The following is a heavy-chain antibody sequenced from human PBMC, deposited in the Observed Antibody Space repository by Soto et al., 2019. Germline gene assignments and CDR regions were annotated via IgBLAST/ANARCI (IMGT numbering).Heavy chain of an antibody. J-gene: IGHJ3*02. CDR1: GFTFSSYA. CDR3: ATLADPSDAFDI. D-gene: IGHD3-3*02. V-gene: IGHV3-64*01. CDR2: ISSNGGST. Sequence: GGSLRLSCAASGFTFSSYAMHWVRQAPGKGLEYVSAISSNGGSTYYANSVKGRFTISRDNSKNTLYLQMGSLRAEDMAVYYCATLADPSDAFDIWGQGTMVTVSS.